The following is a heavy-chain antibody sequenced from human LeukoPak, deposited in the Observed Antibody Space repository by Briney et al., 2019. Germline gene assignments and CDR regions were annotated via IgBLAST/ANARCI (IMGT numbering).Heavy chain of an antibody. J-gene: IGHJ6*02. CDR1: RFTFTNYN. V-gene: IGHV3-21*01. CDR3: ARQYCDSTSCYIGIYYYGMDV. Sequence: GGSLRLSCAASRFTFTNYNMNWVRQAPGRGLEWVSSISSGSDYIYYADSVKGRFTISRDNAENSLYLQMNSLRAEDTAVYYCARQYCDSTSCYIGIYYYGMDVWGQGTTVTVSS. CDR2: ISSGSDYI. D-gene: IGHD2-2*02.